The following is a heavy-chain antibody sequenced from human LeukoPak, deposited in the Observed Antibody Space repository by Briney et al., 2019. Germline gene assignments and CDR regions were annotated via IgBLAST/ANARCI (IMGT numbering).Heavy chain of an antibody. CDR3: ARGRGTMVRGRDYGMDV. Sequence: ASVKVSCKASGYTFTGSYMHWVRQAPGQGLEWMGWINPHSGGTNYAQKFQGWVTMTRDTSISTAYMELSRLRSDDTAVYYCARGRGTMVRGRDYGMDVWGQGTTVTVSS. CDR1: GYTFTGSY. CDR2: INPHSGGT. V-gene: IGHV1-2*04. J-gene: IGHJ6*02. D-gene: IGHD3-10*01.